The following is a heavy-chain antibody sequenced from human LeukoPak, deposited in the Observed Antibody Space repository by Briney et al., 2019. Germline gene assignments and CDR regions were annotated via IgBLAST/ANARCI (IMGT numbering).Heavy chain of an antibody. CDR1: GYTFSSYW. CDR3: ARQNDFRLDY. D-gene: IGHD3-3*01. Sequence: GESLKISCKGSGYTFSSYWIGWVRQMPGKGLEWMGIIYPGDSDTRYSPSLQGQVTISVDTSIGTAYLQWSSLRASDTAIYYCARQNDFRLDYWGQGTLVTVSS. CDR2: IYPGDSDT. J-gene: IGHJ4*02. V-gene: IGHV5-51*01.